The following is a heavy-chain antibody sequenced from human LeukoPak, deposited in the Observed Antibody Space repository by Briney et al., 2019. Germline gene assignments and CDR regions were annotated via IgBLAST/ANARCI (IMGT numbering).Heavy chain of an antibody. D-gene: IGHD6-6*01. Sequence: TSETLSLTCTVSGGFISSYYWGWIRQPPGKGLECIGSIYYSGRNYYNPSLKSRVTISVDTSKNQFSLKLSSVTAADTAVYYCARVQYSSSVDSWGQGTLVTVSS. V-gene: IGHV4-39*07. CDR1: GGFISSYY. CDR2: IYYSGRN. J-gene: IGHJ4*02. CDR3: ARVQYSSSVDS.